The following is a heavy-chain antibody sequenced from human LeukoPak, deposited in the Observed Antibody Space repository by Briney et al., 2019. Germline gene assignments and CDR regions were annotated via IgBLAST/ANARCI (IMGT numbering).Heavy chain of an antibody. CDR2: ISFDGTSK. CDR3: AREKNVRGGYGGYFDY. J-gene: IGHJ4*02. CDR1: GFTFSSYA. V-gene: IGHV3-30-3*01. Sequence: PGRSLRLSCAASGFTFSSYAIHWVRQAAGKGLEWVAVISFDGTSKYYPDSVKGQFTISRDNSKNTLYLQMNSLRAEDTAVYFCAREKNVRGGYGGYFDYWGQGTLVTVSS. D-gene: IGHD5-12*01.